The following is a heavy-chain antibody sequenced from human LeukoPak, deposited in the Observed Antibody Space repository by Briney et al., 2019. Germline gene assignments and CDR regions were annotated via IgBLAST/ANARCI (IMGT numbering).Heavy chain of an antibody. V-gene: IGHV4-39*07. CDR3: AGDQHQVDY. CDR2: IYYSGST. CDR1: GGSISSSSYY. J-gene: IGHJ4*02. D-gene: IGHD2-2*01. Sequence: SETLSLTCTVSGGSISSSSYYWGWIRQPPGKGLEWIGSIYYSGSTYYNPSLKSRVTISVDTSKNQFSLKLSSVTAADTAVYYCAGDQHQVDYWGQGTLVTVSS.